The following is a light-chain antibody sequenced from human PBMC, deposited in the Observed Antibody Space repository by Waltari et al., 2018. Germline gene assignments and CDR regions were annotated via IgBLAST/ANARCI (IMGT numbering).Light chain of an antibody. V-gene: IGLV2-23*02. CDR2: DVS. CDR1: SKDIGSYNF. Sequence: QSALTQPASVSGSPGQSITVSCIGTSKDIGSYNFVSWFQQHPGRAPKLMIYDVSERPLGVSNRFSGSKSGNTASLTISGLQAEDEADYYCFSYAGSNSFAFGGGTRVTVL. CDR3: FSYAGSNSFA. J-gene: IGLJ2*01.